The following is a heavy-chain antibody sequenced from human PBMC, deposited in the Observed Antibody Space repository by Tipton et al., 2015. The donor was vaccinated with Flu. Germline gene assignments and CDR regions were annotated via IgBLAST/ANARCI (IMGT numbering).Heavy chain of an antibody. CDR2: IYDSGNT. CDR3: AAGSSWYTENHYHYYGMDV. D-gene: IGHD6-13*01. V-gene: IGHV4-59*12. Sequence: TLSLTCTVSGASISTYYWTWIRQTPEKGLEWIGHIYDSGNTNYNPSLKTRVTIALDTSKNQFSLKVTSVTAADTAVYYCAAGSSWYTENHYHYYGMDVWDQGTTVTVS. J-gene: IGHJ6*02. CDR1: GASISTYY.